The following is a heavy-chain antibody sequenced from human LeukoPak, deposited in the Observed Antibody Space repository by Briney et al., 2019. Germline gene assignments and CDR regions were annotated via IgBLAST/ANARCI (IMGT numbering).Heavy chain of an antibody. CDR1: GYTFFGYY. Sequence: GASVKVSCKAFGYTFFGYYMHWVRQAPGQGLEWMGWINPNSGGTNYAQKFLGRVTMTRDTSINTVYMELSRLSSDDTAIYYCARGDYSGSYNWFDPWGQGTLVTVYS. CDR3: ARGDYSGSYNWFDP. J-gene: IGHJ5*02. CDR2: INPNSGGT. D-gene: IGHD1-26*01. V-gene: IGHV1-2*02.